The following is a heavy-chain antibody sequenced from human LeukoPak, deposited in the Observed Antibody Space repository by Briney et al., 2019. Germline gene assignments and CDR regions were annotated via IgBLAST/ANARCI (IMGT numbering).Heavy chain of an antibody. CDR2: IYHSGST. J-gene: IGHJ4*02. V-gene: IGHV4-38-2*02. D-gene: IGHD6-13*01. CDR1: GYSISSGYY. CDR3: ARDILATSIAAPYY. Sequence: SETLSLTCTVSGYSISSGYYWGWIRQPPGKGLEWIGSIYHSGSTYYNPSLKSRVTISVDTSKNQFSLRLSPVNAADTAVYYCARDILATSIAAPYYWGQGTLVTVSS.